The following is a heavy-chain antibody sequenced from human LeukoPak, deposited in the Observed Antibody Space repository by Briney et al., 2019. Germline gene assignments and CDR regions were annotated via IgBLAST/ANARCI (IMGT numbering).Heavy chain of an antibody. CDR2: ISYDGSNK. J-gene: IGHJ4*02. CDR1: GFTFSSYG. Sequence: PGRSLRLSCAASGFTFSSYGVHWVRQAPGKGLEWVAVISYDGSNKYYADSVKGRFTISRDNSKNTLYLQMNSLRAEDTAVYYCAKGRPVDYWGQGTLVTVSS. V-gene: IGHV3-30*18. CDR3: AKGRPVDY.